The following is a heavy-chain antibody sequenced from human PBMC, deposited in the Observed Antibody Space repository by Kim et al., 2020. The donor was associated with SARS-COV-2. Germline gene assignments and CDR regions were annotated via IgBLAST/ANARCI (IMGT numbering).Heavy chain of an antibody. D-gene: IGHD3-3*01. J-gene: IGHJ6*02. V-gene: IGHV1-46*01. Sequence: ASVKVSCKASGYTFTSYYMHWVRQAPGQGLEWMGIINPSGGSTSYAQKFQGRVTMTRDTSTSTVYMELSSLRSEDTAVYYCARDPYDFWSGYYSYYYYGMDVWGQGTTVTVSS. CDR1: GYTFTSYY. CDR3: ARDPYDFWSGYYSYYYYGMDV. CDR2: INPSGGST.